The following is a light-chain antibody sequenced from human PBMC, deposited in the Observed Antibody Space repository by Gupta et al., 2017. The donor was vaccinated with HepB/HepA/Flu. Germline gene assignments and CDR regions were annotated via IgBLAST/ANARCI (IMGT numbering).Light chain of an antibody. CDR3: QQYGSSPLIT. CDR2: GSS. V-gene: IGKV3-20*01. J-gene: IGKJ5*01. CDR1: QSVSSSY. Sequence: EIVLTQSPGPLSLSQGERATLSCRASQSVSSSYLAWYQQKPGHAPRLLIYGSSTRATGIPDRFSGSGSGTDFTLTISRLEPEDFAVYYCQQYGSSPLITFGQGTRLEIK.